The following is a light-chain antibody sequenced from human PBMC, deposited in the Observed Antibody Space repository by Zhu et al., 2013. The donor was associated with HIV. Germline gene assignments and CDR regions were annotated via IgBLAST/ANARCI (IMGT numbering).Light chain of an antibody. Sequence: EIVLTQSPGTLSLSPGDRVTLSCRASQTIINNFVAWYQQRPGQAPRLLIYSASSRAIGSPDRFSGSGSGSDFTLTVTRLEPEDFAVYYCQQRSNWPPTWTFGQGTKVEIK. J-gene: IGKJ1*01. V-gene: IGKV3D-20*02. CDR1: QTIINNF. CDR2: SAS. CDR3: QQRSNWPPTWT.